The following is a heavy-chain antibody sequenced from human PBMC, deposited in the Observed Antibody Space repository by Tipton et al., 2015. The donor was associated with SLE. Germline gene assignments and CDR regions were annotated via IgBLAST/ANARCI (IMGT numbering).Heavy chain of an antibody. V-gene: IGHV1-69*05. CDR3: ARENYYDSTPGWYFDY. Sequence: QSGAEVKKPGSSVKVSCKASGGTFSSYAISWVRQAPGQGLEWMGGIIPILGTANYAQKFQGRVTITTDESTSTAYMELSSLRSEDTAVYYCARENYYDSTPGWYFDYWGQGTLVTVSS. CDR1: GGTFSSYA. J-gene: IGHJ4*02. D-gene: IGHD3-22*01. CDR2: IIPILGTA.